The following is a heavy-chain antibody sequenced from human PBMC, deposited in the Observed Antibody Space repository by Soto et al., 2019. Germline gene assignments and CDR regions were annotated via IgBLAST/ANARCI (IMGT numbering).Heavy chain of an antibody. J-gene: IGHJ4*02. CDR2: ISHDGSNK. Sequence: GGSLRLSCAASGFTFSSYGMHWVRQAPGKGLEWVAVISHDGSNKYYADSVKGRFTISRDNSKNTLYLQMNSLRAAATAVSYCAKDADRSGYYSPLDYWGQGTLVTVSS. CDR1: GFTFSSYG. CDR3: AKDADRSGYYSPLDY. D-gene: IGHD3-22*01. V-gene: IGHV3-30*18.